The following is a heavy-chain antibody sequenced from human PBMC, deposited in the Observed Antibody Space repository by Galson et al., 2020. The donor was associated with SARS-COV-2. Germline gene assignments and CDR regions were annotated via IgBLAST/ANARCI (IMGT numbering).Heavy chain of an antibody. J-gene: IGHJ4*02. Sequence: GESLKISCAASGFTFSSHAMHWVRQAPGKGLEWVAQIFYDGSDKYYRDSVKGRFTISRDSSKNTVFLQMNNLRADDTAVYYCARDGQLSSGWAFEHWGQGTLVTVSS. CDR2: IFYDGSDK. D-gene: IGHD6-19*01. V-gene: IGHV3-33*01. CDR3: ARDGQLSSGWAFEH. CDR1: GFTFSSHA.